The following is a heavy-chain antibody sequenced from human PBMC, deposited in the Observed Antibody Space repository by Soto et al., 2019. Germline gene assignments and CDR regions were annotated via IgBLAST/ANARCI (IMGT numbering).Heavy chain of an antibody. Sequence: GGSLRLSCAASGFTFSNAWMNWVRQAPGKGLEWVGRIKSKTDGGTTDYAAPVKGRFTISRDDSKNTLYLQMNSLKTEDTAVYYCTTCHGRMYYDILTGYDYWGQGTLVTVSS. D-gene: IGHD3-9*01. J-gene: IGHJ4*02. CDR2: IKSKTDGGTT. CDR1: GFTFSNAW. V-gene: IGHV3-15*07. CDR3: TTCHGRMYYDILTGYDY.